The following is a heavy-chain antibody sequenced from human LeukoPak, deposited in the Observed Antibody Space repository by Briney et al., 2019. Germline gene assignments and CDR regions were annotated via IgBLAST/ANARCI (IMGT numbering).Heavy chain of an antibody. CDR2: IYYSGSA. CDR3: ARTRAGYCSGGSCPDYYYYGMDV. CDR1: GGSLSSYY. J-gene: IGHJ6*02. V-gene: IGHV4-59*01. Sequence: TSETLSLTCTVSGGSLSSYYWSWIRQPPGKGLEWIGYIYYSGSANYNPSLKSRVTISVDTSKNQFSLKLSSVTAADTAVYYCARTRAGYCSGGSCPDYYYYGMDVWGQGTTVTVSS. D-gene: IGHD2-15*01.